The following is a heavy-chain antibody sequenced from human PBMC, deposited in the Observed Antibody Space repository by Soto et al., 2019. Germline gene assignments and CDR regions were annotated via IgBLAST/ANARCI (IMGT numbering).Heavy chain of an antibody. J-gene: IGHJ4*02. CDR2: INAGNGNT. V-gene: IGHV1-3*01. CDR1: GYTFTSYA. D-gene: IGHD6-6*01. CDR3: ARGVAARLATFDY. Sequence: ASVKVSCKASGYTFTSYAMHWVRQAPGQRLEWMGWINAGNGNTKYSQKFQGRVTITRDTSASTAYMELSSLRSEDTAVYYCARGVAARLATFDYWAQGTLVTVSS.